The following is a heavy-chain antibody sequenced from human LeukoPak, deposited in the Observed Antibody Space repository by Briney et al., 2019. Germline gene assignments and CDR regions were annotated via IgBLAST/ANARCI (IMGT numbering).Heavy chain of an antibody. CDR1: GGSIRNYY. D-gene: IGHD3-10*01. J-gene: IGHJ5*02. Sequence: PSETLSLTCTVSGGSIRNYYWSWIRQPPGKGLEWIGFIHYSGSTTYNPSLKSRVSVSVDTSKSHFSLKLSSVSAADTAVYYCARDRYYGSGTPENWFDPWGQGTLVTVSS. CDR3: ARDRYYGSGTPENWFDP. V-gene: IGHV4-59*01. CDR2: IHYSGST.